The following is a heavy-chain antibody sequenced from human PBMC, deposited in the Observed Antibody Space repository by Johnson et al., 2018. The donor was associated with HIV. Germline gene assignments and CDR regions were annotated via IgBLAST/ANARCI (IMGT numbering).Heavy chain of an antibody. CDR3: AKGLFMIVFGGGLAHDAFDM. Sequence: QVQLVESGGGVVQPGRSLRLSCAASGFTFSSYGMHWVRQAPGKGLEWVAVISYDGSNKYYADSVKGRFTISRDNSKNTLHLQMNSLRAEDTAVYYCAKGLFMIVFGGGLAHDAFDMWGQGTMVTVSS. CDR2: ISYDGSNK. CDR1: GFTFSSYG. D-gene: IGHD3-16*01. V-gene: IGHV3-30*18. J-gene: IGHJ3*02.